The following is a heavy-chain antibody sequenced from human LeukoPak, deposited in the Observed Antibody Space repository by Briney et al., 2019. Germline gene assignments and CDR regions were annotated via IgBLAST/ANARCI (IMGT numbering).Heavy chain of an antibody. CDR2: IKQGGSEK. D-gene: IGHD3-3*01. Sequence: PGGSLRLSRAASGFTFSSYWMSWVRQAPGKGLEGVANIKQGGSEKYYVDSVKGRFTISRDNAKNSLYLQMNSLRAEDTAVYYCARARNYDFWSGPLGFYYYMDVWGKGTTVTVSS. V-gene: IGHV3-7*01. CDR3: ARARNYDFWSGPLGFYYYMDV. J-gene: IGHJ6*03. CDR1: GFTFSSYW.